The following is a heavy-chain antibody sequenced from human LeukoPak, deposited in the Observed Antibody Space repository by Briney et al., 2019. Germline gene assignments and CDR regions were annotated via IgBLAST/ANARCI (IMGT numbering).Heavy chain of an antibody. CDR3: AKDISEWDTAMVMEY. J-gene: IGHJ4*02. V-gene: IGHV3-30*18. CDR1: GFTFSSYG. Sequence: GGSLRLSCAASGFTFSSYGMHWVRQAPGMGLEWVAVISYDGSNKYYADSVKGRFTISRDNSKNTLYLQMNSLRAEDTAVYYCAKDISEWDTAMVMEYWGQGTLVTVSS. CDR2: ISYDGSNK. D-gene: IGHD5-18*01.